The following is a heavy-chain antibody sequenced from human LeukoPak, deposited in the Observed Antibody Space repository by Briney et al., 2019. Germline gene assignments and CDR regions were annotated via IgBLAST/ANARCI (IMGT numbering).Heavy chain of an antibody. CDR3: ARIITPQYYDSNSYSSPFDY. J-gene: IGHJ4*02. CDR1: GFTFNTYT. Sequence: GGSLRLSCAASGFTFNTYTIYWVRQTPGKGLEWVAVISYDGTHQYYADSVKGRFTISRDSSKNTVYLQLNSLRPEDTAIYYCARIITPQYYDSNSYSSPFDYWGRGTLVTVSS. CDR2: ISYDGTHQ. D-gene: IGHD3-22*01. V-gene: IGHV3-30*04.